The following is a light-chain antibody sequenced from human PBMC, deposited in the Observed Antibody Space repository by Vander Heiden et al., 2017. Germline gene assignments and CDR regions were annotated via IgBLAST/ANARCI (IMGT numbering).Light chain of an antibody. CDR2: WAS. V-gene: IGKV4-1*01. Sequence: DIVMTQSPDSLAVSLGERATINCKSSQSVLSSSNNKNYLAWYQQKPGQPPKLLIYWASTRESGVPDRVSGSGSGTDFTLTISSLQAEDVAVYYCQQYDSRFRRFGQGTKVEFK. CDR1: QSVLSSSNNKNY. J-gene: IGKJ1*01. CDR3: QQYDSRFRR.